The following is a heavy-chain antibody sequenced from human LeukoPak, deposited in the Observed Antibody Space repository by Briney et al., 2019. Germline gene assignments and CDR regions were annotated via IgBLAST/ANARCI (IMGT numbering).Heavy chain of an antibody. V-gene: IGHV4-39*01. J-gene: IGHJ4*02. CDR1: DGSISSSSHY. D-gene: IGHD6-13*01. CDR2: IYYSGIS. CDR3: ARLLEATGAYY. Sequence: SETLSLTRTVSDGSISSSSHYCGWIRQPPGKGLEWIGSIYYSGISYYNSSLKSRVTISIDTSKNQFSLKVSSVTAADTAVYYCARLLEATGAYYWGQGTLVTVSS.